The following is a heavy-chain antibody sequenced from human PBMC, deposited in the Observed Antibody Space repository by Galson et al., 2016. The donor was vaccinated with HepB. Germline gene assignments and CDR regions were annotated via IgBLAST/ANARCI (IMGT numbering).Heavy chain of an antibody. CDR1: GFTSGLTYSNYA. D-gene: IGHD6-13*01. Sequence: SLRLSCAASGFTSGLTYSNYAMHWVRQAPGKGLEWVAVISYDGTNEYYADSVKGRFTISRDNLKNTLFLQMNSLRAEDTAVYYCARGGTSWPGYYYGMYVWGQGTTVTVSS. CDR2: ISYDGTNE. CDR3: ARGGTSWPGYYYGMYV. J-gene: IGHJ6*02. V-gene: IGHV3-30-3*01.